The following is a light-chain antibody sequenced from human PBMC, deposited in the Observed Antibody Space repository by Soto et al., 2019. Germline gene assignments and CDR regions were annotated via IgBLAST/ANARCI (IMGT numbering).Light chain of an antibody. CDR3: QQYGSSPT. CDR1: QSVSSY. J-gene: IGKJ1*01. V-gene: IGKV3-20*01. CDR2: DAS. Sequence: ETVMTQSPATLSVSPGERATLSCRASQSVSSYLAWYQQKPGQAPRLLIYDASNRATGIPDRFSGSGSGTDFTLTISRLEPEDFAVYYCQQYGSSPTFGQGTKVDIK.